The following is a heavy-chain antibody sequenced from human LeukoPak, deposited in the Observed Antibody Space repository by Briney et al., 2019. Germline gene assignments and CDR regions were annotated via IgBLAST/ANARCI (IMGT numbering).Heavy chain of an antibody. CDR3: ARDSGIVGATDDAFDI. Sequence: ASVKVSCKASGYTFTGYYMHWLRQAPGQGLEWMGWINPNSGGTNYAQKFQGRVTMTRDTSISTAYMELSRLRSDDTAVYYCARDSGIVGATDDAFDIWGQGTMVTVSS. CDR2: INPNSGGT. CDR1: GYTFTGYY. J-gene: IGHJ3*02. V-gene: IGHV1-2*02. D-gene: IGHD1-26*01.